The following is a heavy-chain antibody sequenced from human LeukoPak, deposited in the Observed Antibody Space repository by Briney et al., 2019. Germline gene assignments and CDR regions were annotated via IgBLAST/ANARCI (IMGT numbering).Heavy chain of an antibody. CDR2: IIPIFGTA. CDR1: GCSFNSYA. CDR3: ARSQPLAYFDL. J-gene: IGHJ2*01. Sequence: GASVKVSCKASGCSFNSYAISWVRQPPGQGLEWMGGIIPIFGTANYEQKFQGRVTITADKSTNTAYMELSSLRSEDTAVYYCARSQPLAYFDLWGRGTLVTVSS. V-gene: IGHV1-69*06.